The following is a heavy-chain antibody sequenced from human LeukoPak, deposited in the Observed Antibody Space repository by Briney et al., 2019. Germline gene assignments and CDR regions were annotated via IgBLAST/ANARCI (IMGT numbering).Heavy chain of an antibody. CDR2: IKRDGSEK. J-gene: IGHJ4*02. V-gene: IGHV3-7*01. CDR1: GFTFTDYW. D-gene: IGHD6-13*01. CDR3: ARGRGSWYGVYFDY. Sequence: GGSLRLSCAAAGFTFTDYWMSWVRQAPGKGLEWVANIKRDGSEKYYVDSVKGRFAISRDNAKNSLYLQMNSLRTEDTAVYYCARGRGSWYGVYFDYWGQGTLVTVSS.